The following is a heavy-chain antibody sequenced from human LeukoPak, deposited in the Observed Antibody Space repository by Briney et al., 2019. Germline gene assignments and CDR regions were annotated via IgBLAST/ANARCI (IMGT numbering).Heavy chain of an antibody. CDR3: ARASYGSGINYYYYYGMDV. CDR2: ISSSSSYI. J-gene: IGHJ6*02. V-gene: IGHV3-21*01. D-gene: IGHD3-10*01. Sequence: TGGSLRLSCAASGFTFSSYSMNWVRQAPGKGLEWVSSISSSSSYIYYADSVKGRFTISRDNAKNSLYLQMNSLRAEDTAVYYCARASYGSGINYYYYYGMDVWGQGTTVTVSS. CDR1: GFTFSSYS.